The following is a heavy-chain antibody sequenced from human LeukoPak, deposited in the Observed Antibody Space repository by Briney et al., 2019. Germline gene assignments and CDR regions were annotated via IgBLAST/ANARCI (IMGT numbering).Heavy chain of an antibody. CDR1: GGSISSYY. J-gene: IGHJ4*02. D-gene: IGHD3-22*01. V-gene: IGHV4-59*01. CDR3: AIYYYDSSGYYLPTDY. CDR2: IYYSGST. Sequence: SETLSLTCTVSGGSISSYYWSWIRQPPGKGLEWIGYIYYSGSTNYNPSLKSRVTISVDTSKNQFSLKRSSVTAADTAVYYCAIYYYDSSGYYLPTDYWGQGTLVTVSS.